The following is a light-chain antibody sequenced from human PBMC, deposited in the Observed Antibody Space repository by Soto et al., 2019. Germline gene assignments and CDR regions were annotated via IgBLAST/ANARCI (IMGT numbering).Light chain of an antibody. J-gene: IGLJ2*01. CDR3: RSYTSSSTLVV. CDR1: SSDVGGYKY. Sequence: QSALTQPASVSGSPGQSITISCTGTSSDVGGYKYVSWYQQHPGKAPKLMIYEVTNRPSGISNRFSGSKSGNTASLTISGLQAEDEADYYCRSYTSSSTLVVFGGGTKLTVL. V-gene: IGLV2-14*01. CDR2: EVT.